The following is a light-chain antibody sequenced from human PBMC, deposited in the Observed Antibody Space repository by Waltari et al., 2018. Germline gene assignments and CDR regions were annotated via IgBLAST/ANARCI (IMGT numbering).Light chain of an antibody. V-gene: IGKV1-39*01. J-gene: IGKJ4*01. CDR1: QSITNK. Sequence: DIQVTQSPSSLSASVGDRVTITCRASQSITNKLHWYQQKPGKPPKPLIYAASSLQDGVPSRFRGSGSGTDFTLTISSLQPEDFATYYCQQGYSTSPLTFGGGTKVEIK. CDR2: AAS. CDR3: QQGYSTSPLT.